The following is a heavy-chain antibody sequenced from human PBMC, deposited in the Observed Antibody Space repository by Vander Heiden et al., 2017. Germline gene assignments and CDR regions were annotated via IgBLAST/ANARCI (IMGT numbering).Heavy chain of an antibody. V-gene: IGHV3-23*01. CDR3: AKDRYRSSWFYYGMDV. J-gene: IGHJ6*02. D-gene: IGHD6-13*01. Sequence: EVQLLESGGGLVQRGGSLSLSCAASGIPFSTYAMSWVRQAPGKGLEWVSGISGSGDTTHDADSVKGRFTVSRDNSKNTLFLQMKSLRAEDTAMYYCAKDRYRSSWFYYGMDVWGQGTTVTVSS. CDR1: GIPFSTYA. CDR2: ISGSGDTT.